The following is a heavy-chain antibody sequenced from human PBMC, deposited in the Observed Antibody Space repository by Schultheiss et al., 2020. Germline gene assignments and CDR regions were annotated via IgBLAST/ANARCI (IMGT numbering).Heavy chain of an antibody. CDR1: GGSISSGSYY. CDR3: AREDSSGSDY. D-gene: IGHD6-19*01. CDR2: IYTSGST. J-gene: IGHJ4*02. V-gene: IGHV4-61*02. Sequence: SETLSLTCTVSGGSISSGSYYWSWIRQPAGKGLEWIWRIYTSGSTNYNPSLKSRVTISVDTSKNQFSLKLSSVIAADTAVYYCAREDSSGSDYWGQGTLVTVSS.